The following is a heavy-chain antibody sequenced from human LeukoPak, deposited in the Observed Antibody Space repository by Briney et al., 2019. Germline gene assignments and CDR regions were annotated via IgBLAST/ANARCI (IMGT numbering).Heavy chain of an antibody. CDR3: ARRSSENYFDY. CDR1: GFTFSSYA. CDR2: ISYDGSNK. Sequence: GGSLRLSCAASGFTFSSYAMHWVRQAPGKGLEWVAVISYDGSNKYYADSVKGRFTISRDNSKNTLYLQMNSLRAEDTAVYYCARRSSENYFDYWGQGTLVTVSS. D-gene: IGHD3-3*01. J-gene: IGHJ4*02. V-gene: IGHV3-30-3*01.